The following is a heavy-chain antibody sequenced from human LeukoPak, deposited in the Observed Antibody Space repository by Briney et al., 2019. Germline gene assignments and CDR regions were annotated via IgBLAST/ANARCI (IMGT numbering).Heavy chain of an antibody. CDR1: GYSISSGYY. D-gene: IGHD3-22*01. Sequence: SETLSLTCSVSGYSISSGYYWGWIRQPPGQGLEWIGSIYHSGSTNYNPSLKSRVTISEDTSKNQFSLKLSSVTAADTAVYYCARAAGLSGHSDYWGQGTLVTVSS. CDR2: IYHSGST. J-gene: IGHJ4*02. CDR3: ARAAGLSGHSDY. V-gene: IGHV4-38-2*02.